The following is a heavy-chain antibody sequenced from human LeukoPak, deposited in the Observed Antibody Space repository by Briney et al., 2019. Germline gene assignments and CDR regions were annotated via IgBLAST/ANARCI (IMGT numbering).Heavy chain of an antibody. CDR3: ARDIYGGNSYYFDY. CDR1: GGSLSSYY. V-gene: IGHV4-4*07. CDR2: IYTSGST. J-gene: IGHJ4*02. Sequence: WETLSLTCTVSGGSLSSYYWSWIRQPAGKGLEWIGRIYTSGSTNYNPSLKSRVTMSVDTSKNQFSLKLSSVTAADTAVYYCARDIYGGNSYYFDYWGQGTLVTVSS. D-gene: IGHD4-23*01.